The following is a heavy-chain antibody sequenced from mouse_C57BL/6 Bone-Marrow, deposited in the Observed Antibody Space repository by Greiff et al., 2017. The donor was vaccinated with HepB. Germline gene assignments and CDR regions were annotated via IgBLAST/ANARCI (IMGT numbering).Heavy chain of an antibody. D-gene: IGHD1-1*01. V-gene: IGHV1-64*01. Sequence: QVQLQQPGAELVKPGASVKLSCKASGYTFTSYWMHWVKQRPGQGLEWIGMIHPNSGSTNYNEKFNSKATLTVDKSSSTAYMQLSSLTSEDSAVYYCARPPPFYYYGSSYYAMDYWGQGTSVTVSS. CDR1: GYTFTSYW. CDR2: IHPNSGST. CDR3: ARPPPFYYYGSSYYAMDY. J-gene: IGHJ4*01.